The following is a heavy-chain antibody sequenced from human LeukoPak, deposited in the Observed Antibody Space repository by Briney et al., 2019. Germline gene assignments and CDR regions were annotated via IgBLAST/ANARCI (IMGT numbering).Heavy chain of an antibody. Sequence: QPGVSLRLSCAASGFTFSGSAMHWVRQASGKGLEWVGRIRSKANSYATAYAASVKGRFTISRDDSKNTAYLQMNSLKTEDTAVYYCTRPGYSSGWYVVYWGQGTLVTVSS. CDR2: IRSKANSYAT. CDR1: GFTFSGSA. CDR3: TRPGYSSGWYVVY. V-gene: IGHV3-73*01. J-gene: IGHJ4*02. D-gene: IGHD6-19*01.